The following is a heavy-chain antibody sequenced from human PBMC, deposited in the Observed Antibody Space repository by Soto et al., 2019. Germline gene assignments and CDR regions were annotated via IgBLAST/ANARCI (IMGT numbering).Heavy chain of an antibody. J-gene: IGHJ4*02. V-gene: IGHV3-48*04. CDR3: ARDPKTSGGQHWAFNYFDS. Sequence: EVQLVESGGGLVQPGGSLTVSCVVSGFTLSTYSMNWVRQAPGKGLEWVSHDGAGGVILYADSVKGRFTVSRDNSKRTLYLQVDSLRPEDAAVYYCARDPKTSGGQHWAFNYFDSWGQGTLVTVSS. D-gene: IGHD7-27*01. CDR1: GFTLSTYS. CDR2: DGAGGVI.